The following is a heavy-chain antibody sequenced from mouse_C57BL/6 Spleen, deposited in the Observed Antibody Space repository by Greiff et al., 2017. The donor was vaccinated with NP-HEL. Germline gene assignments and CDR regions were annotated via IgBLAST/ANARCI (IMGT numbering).Heavy chain of an antibody. D-gene: IGHD2-5*01. CDR1: GYTFPSYW. J-gene: IGHJ3*01. CDR3: ARYYYSNYSWFAY. CDR2: IYPGSGST. Sequence: VQLQQPGAELVKPGASVKMSCKASGYTFPSYWITWVKQRPGQGLEWIGDIYPGSGSTNYNEKFKSKATLTVDTSSSTAYMQLSSLTSEDSAVYYCARYYYSNYSWFAYWGQGTLVTVSA. V-gene: IGHV1-55*01.